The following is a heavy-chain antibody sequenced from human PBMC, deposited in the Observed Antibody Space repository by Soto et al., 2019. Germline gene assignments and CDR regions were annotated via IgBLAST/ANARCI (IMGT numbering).Heavy chain of an antibody. CDR3: AGDGRYSSYCCASDV. CDR1: VYDFSTYY. D-gene: IGHD6-6*01. CDR2: IHPRDSDT. J-gene: IGHJ3*01. V-gene: IGHV5-51*01. Sequence: GESLKISCKGSVYDFSTYYIGWVRQMPGKGLEWLGLIHPRDSDTRYSPSFQGQVTISVDQSINTAYLQWSSLKASDTATYYCAGDGRYSSYCCASDVWGQGTKVTVSS.